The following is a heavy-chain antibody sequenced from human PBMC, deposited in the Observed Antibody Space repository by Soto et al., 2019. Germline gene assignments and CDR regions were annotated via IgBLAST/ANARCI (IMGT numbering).Heavy chain of an antibody. CDR1: GYTFTSYG. J-gene: IGHJ4*02. D-gene: IGHD3-22*01. Sequence: QVQLVQSGGEVKKPGASVKGSCKASGYTFTSYGISWLRQAPGQGIEWMGWISAYNGNTNYAQKLHGRVTMTTDTSTSTAYMELRSLRSDDTAVYYCPRTDSSGYYYAFDYWGQGTLVTVSS. V-gene: IGHV1-18*01. CDR2: ISAYNGNT. CDR3: PRTDSSGYYYAFDY.